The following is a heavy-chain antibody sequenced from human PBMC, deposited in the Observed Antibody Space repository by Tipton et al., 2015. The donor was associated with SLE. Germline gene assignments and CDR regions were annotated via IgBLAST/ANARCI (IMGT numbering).Heavy chain of an antibody. CDR1: GASISSYY. CDR3: ARGGIDDVRGGTMGY. CDR2: VYDIEFT. D-gene: IGHD5-24*01. V-gene: IGHV4-59*01. J-gene: IGHJ4*02. Sequence: TLSLTCTVSGASISSYYWSWIRQPPGKGLEWMGYVYDIEFTNYNPSLKSRVTISLDTSKNQFSLMLSSVTAADTAVYYCARGGIDDVRGGTMGYWGQGPLGTASP.